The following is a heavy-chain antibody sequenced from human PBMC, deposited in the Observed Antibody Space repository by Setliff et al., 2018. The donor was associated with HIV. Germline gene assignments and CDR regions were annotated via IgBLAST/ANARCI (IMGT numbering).Heavy chain of an antibody. D-gene: IGHD2-15*01. Sequence: GASVKVSCKASGYTFTSYYIHWVRQAPGQGLEWMGVIHPSGGSTSYAPSFQDRVTMTRDTSTSTVYMELSSLRSEDTAVYYCARVRYCSGGSCYGGEYWFDPWGQGTLVTVS. CDR1: GYTFTSYY. J-gene: IGHJ5*02. V-gene: IGHV1-46*01. CDR3: ARVRYCSGGSCYGGEYWFDP. CDR2: IHPSGGST.